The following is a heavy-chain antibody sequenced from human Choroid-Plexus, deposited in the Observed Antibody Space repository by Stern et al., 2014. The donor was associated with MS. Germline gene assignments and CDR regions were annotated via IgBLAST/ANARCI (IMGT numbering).Heavy chain of an antibody. J-gene: IGHJ5*01. Sequence: EVHLVESGGGLAQPGGSLGLSCATSGFTLSDYTMYWVRQAPGKGLEWIAARRDSANYNYSADSVKGRFACPRDNSMNMLYLQMNSLRPDDTAVYYCARPPESGWYRGGFDSWGQGTLVIVSS. CDR3: ARPPESGWYRGGFDS. CDR2: RRDSANYN. D-gene: IGHD6-19*01. CDR1: GFTLSDYT. V-gene: IGHV3-23*04.